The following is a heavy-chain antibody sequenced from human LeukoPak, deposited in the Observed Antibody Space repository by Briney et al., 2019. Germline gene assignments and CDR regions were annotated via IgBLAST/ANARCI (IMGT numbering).Heavy chain of an antibody. D-gene: IGHD3-10*01. CDR1: GYTLTELS. V-gene: IGHV1-24*01. CDR2: FDPEDGET. CDR3: ATDFITMVRGVPRN. J-gene: IGHJ4*02. Sequence: ASVKVSCKVSGYTLTELSMHWVRQAPGKGLEWMGGFDPEDGETIYAQKFQGRVTMTEDTSTDTAYMELSSLRSEDTAVYYCATDFITMVRGVPRNWGQGTLVTVSS.